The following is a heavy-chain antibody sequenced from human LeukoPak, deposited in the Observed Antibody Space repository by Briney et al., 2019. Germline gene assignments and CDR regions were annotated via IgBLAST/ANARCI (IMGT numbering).Heavy chain of an antibody. D-gene: IGHD2-8*01. V-gene: IGHV4-59*01. CDR2: IHYSGST. CDR1: GGSISSYY. J-gene: IGHJ4*02. CDR3: ARDRARGTIDY. Sequence: PSETLSLTCTVSGGSISSYYWSWIRQPPGKGLEWIGYIHYSGSTNYNPSLKSRVTISVDTSKNQFSLKLSSVTAADTAVYYCARDRARGTIDYWGQGTLVTVSS.